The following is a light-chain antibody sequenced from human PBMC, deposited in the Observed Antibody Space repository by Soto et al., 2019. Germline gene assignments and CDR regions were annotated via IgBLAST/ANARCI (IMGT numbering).Light chain of an antibody. CDR1: QSISNY. Sequence: DIQMTQSPSSLSASVGDRVTIACRASQSISNYLNWYQQIPGKAPKLLIYAASSLQSGVPSRFSGSGSGTDFTLTISSLQPEDFATYYCQQSYSIPRTFGPGTKVDIK. CDR3: QQSYSIPRT. J-gene: IGKJ3*01. CDR2: AAS. V-gene: IGKV1-39*01.